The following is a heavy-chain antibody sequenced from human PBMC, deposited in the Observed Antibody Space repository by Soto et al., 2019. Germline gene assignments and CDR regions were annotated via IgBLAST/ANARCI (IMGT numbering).Heavy chain of an antibody. CDR2: ISAYNGNT. V-gene: IGHV1-18*01. CDR3: ARVSESGYNISTYLDY. D-gene: IGHD3-3*01. J-gene: IGHJ4*02. Sequence: APVKVSCKASGYTFTSYGISWVRQAPGQGLEWMGWISAYNGNTNYAQKLQGRVTMTTDTSTSTAYMELRSLRSDDTVVYYCARVSESGYNISTYLDYWGQGNLVTGSS. CDR1: GYTFTSYG.